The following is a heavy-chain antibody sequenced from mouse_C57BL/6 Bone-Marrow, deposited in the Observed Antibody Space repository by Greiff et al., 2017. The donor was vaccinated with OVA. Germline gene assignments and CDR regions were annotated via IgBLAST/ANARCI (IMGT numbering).Heavy chain of an antibody. J-gene: IGHJ2*01. Sequence: EVKLVESGGGLVQPGGSLSLSCAASGFTFTDYYMSWVRQPPGKALEWLGFIRNKANGYTTAYSASVKGRFTISRDNSQSILYLQMNALRAEDSATYYCARYGTGPFDYWGQGTTLTVSS. D-gene: IGHD4-1*01. CDR2: IRNKANGYTT. CDR1: GFTFTDYY. V-gene: IGHV7-3*01. CDR3: ARYGTGPFDY.